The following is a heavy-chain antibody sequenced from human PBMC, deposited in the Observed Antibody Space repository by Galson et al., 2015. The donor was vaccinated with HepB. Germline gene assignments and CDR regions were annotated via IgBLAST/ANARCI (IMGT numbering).Heavy chain of an antibody. CDR3: ARGQGAGSGYSYYYGMDV. CDR2: ISYDGSNK. J-gene: IGHJ6*02. D-gene: IGHD3-22*01. CDR1: GFTFSSYA. Sequence: SLRLSCAASGFTFSSYAMHWVRQAPGKGLEWVAVISYDGSNKYYADSVKGRFTISRDNSKNTLYLQMNSLRAEDTAVYYCARGQGAGSGYSYYYGMDVWGQGTTVTVSS. V-gene: IGHV3-30-3*01.